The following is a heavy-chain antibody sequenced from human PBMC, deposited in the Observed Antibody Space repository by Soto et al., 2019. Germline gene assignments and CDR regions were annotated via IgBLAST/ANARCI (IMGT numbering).Heavy chain of an antibody. V-gene: IGHV3-23*01. J-gene: IGHJ4*02. CDR3: AKAGDSSGYRPEPFDY. CDR2: ISGSGGST. Sequence: EVQLLESGGGLVQPGGSLRLSCAASGFTFSSYAMSWVRQAPGKGLEWVSAISGSGGSTYYADSVKGRFTISRDNSKNTLYLQMNSLRAEDTAVYYCAKAGDSSGYRPEPFDYWGQGILVTVSS. CDR1: GFTFSSYA. D-gene: IGHD3-22*01.